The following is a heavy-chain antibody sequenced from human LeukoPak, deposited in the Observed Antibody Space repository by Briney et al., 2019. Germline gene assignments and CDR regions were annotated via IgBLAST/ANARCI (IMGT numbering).Heavy chain of an antibody. J-gene: IGHJ4*02. D-gene: IGHD6-6*01. CDR3: ARDRPYSSSYLTPVYDY. V-gene: IGHV1-18*01. Sequence: ASVKVSCKASGYTFTSYGISWVRQAPGQGLEWMGWISAYNGSTNYAQKLQGRVTMTTDTSTSTAYMELRSLRSDDTAVYYCARDRPYSSSYLTPVYDYWGQGTLVTVSS. CDR2: ISAYNGST. CDR1: GYTFTSYG.